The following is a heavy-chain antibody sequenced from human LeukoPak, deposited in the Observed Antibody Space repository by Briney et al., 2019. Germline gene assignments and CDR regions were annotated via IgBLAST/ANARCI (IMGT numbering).Heavy chain of an antibody. CDR2: IKQDGSEK. Sequence: GGSLRLSCAASGFTFSSYWMSWVHQAPGKGLEWVANIKQDGSEKYYVDSVKGRFTISRDNAKNSLYLQMNSLRAEDTAVYYCARDYDLLYYGMDVWGQGTTVTVSS. J-gene: IGHJ6*02. V-gene: IGHV3-7*01. CDR1: GFTFSSYW. D-gene: IGHD3-3*01. CDR3: ARDYDLLYYGMDV.